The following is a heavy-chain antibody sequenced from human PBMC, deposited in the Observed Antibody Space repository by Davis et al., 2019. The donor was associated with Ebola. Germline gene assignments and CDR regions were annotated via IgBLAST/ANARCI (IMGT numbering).Heavy chain of an antibody. CDR3: AMPPILVPAANLDYYYGMDV. CDR2: INAGNGNT. J-gene: IGHJ6*04. D-gene: IGHD2-2*01. V-gene: IGHV1-3*01. Sequence: ASVQVSCKASAYTFTSYAMHWVRQAPGQRLEWMGWINAGNGNTKYSQKFQGRVTITRDTSASTAYMELSSLRSEDTAVYYCAMPPILVPAANLDYYYGMDVWGKGTTVTVSA. CDR1: AYTFTSYA.